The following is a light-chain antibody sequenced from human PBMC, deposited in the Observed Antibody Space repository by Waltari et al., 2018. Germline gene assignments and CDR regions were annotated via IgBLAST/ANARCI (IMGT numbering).Light chain of an antibody. CDR3: CSYSRSTTVGI. Sequence: QSALTQPASLSGSPGPSITISCTGTSRDVGTYNLVSWYQQHPGKAPNLQIFEVSARPSGVSDRSSASKSADTASLTISGPQAEDEADYYCCSYSRSTTVGIFGGGTKLTVL. CDR1: SRDVGTYNL. CDR2: EVS. J-gene: IGLJ2*01. V-gene: IGLV2-23*02.